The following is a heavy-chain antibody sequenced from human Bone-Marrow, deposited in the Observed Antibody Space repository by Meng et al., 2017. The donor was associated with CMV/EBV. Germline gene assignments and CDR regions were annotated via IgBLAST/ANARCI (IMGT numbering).Heavy chain of an antibody. J-gene: IGHJ5*02. Sequence: GESLKISCEASGLTVSSNYMSRVRQAPGKGLEWVSVIYSGGSTYYADSVKGRFTISRDNSKNTLYLQMNSLRAEDTAVYYCARERYSSTWGQGTLVTVSS. CDR2: IYSGGST. D-gene: IGHD6-13*01. CDR1: GLTVSSNY. V-gene: IGHV3-66*02. CDR3: ARERYSST.